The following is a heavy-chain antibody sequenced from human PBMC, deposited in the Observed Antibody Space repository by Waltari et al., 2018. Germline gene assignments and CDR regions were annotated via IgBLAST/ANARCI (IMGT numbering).Heavy chain of an antibody. CDR1: GFTFSDHY. Sequence: EVQLVESGGGLVQPGGSLRLSCAASGFTFSDHYMDWVSQAPGKGLEWVGRTRNKANSYTTEYAASVKGRFTVSRYESRDSLYLQMTSLKTEDTAVYYCARGYHSFDVWGQGTMVTVSS. V-gene: IGHV3-72*01. J-gene: IGHJ3*01. CDR3: ARGYHSFDV. D-gene: IGHD1-20*01. CDR2: TRNKANSYTT.